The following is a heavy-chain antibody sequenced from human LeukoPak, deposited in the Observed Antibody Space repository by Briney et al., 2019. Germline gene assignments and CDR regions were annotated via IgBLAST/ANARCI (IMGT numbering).Heavy chain of an antibody. CDR3: ASTDLRVVGARPFDY. D-gene: IGHD1-26*01. V-gene: IGHV1-24*01. CDR1: GYTLTELS. J-gene: IGHJ4*02. CDR2: FDPEDGKT. Sequence: ASVKVSCKVSGYTLTELSMHWVRQAPGKGLEWMGGFDPEDGKTIYAQKFQGRVTMTEDTSTDTAYMELSNLRSEDTAVYYCASTDLRVVGARPFDYWGQGTLVTVSS.